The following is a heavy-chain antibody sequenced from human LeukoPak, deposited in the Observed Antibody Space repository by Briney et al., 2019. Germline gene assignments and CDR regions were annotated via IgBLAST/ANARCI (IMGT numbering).Heavy chain of an antibody. CDR2: INHSGST. Sequence: SETLSLTCAIYGGSFSGYYWSWIRQPPGKGLEWIGEINHSGSTNYNPSLKSRVTISVDTSKNQFSLKPSSVTAADTAVYYCARLGLWSSDLDYWGQGTLVTVSS. CDR1: GGSFSGYY. V-gene: IGHV4-34*01. CDR3: ARLGLWSSDLDY. J-gene: IGHJ4*02. D-gene: IGHD4/OR15-4a*01.